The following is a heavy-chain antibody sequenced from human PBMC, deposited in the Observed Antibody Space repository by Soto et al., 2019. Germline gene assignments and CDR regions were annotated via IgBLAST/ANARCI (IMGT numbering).Heavy chain of an antibody. D-gene: IGHD1-1*01. V-gene: IGHV3-11*01. CDR1: GFSFSDYY. J-gene: IGHJ4*02. CDR3: VKDLGTTVIPY. CDR2: ISENGRTR. Sequence: GGSLRLSCLASGFSFSDYYMNWIRQAPGKGLEWVSYISENGRTRRHADSVEGRFTISRDNAKKSVYLQMDSLRAEDTAVYYCVKDLGTTVIPYWGQGTLVTVSS.